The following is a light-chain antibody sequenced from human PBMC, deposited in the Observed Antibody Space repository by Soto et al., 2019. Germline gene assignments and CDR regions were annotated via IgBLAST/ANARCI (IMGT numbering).Light chain of an antibody. V-gene: IGLV2-23*01. J-gene: IGLJ1*01. CDR2: EGS. CDR1: SSDIGSYNL. Sequence: QSALTQPASVSGSPGQSITISCTGSSSDIGSYNLVSWYQQRPGKAPKLLIFEGSKRPSGISVRFSGSKSGNTASLTISGLQAEDESDYYCCSYTGGRTHYVFGPGTKLTVL. CDR3: CSYTGGRTHYV.